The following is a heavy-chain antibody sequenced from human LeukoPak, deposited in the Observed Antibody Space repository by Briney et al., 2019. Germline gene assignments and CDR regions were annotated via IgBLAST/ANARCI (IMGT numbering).Heavy chain of an antibody. CDR1: GYTFTRYC. CDR2: INPSGGST. Sequence: GASVNVSCKASGYTFTRYCMHWVRQAPGQGLEWMGIINPSGGSTSYAQKFQGRVTMTRNTSISTAYMELSSLRSEDTAVYYCARIAYYYDSSGYYPRYWGQGTLVTVSS. V-gene: IGHV1-46*01. CDR3: ARIAYYYDSSGYYPRY. D-gene: IGHD3-22*01. J-gene: IGHJ4*02.